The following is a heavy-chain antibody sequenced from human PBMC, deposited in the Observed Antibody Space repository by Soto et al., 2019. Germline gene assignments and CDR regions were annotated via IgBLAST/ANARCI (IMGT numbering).Heavy chain of an antibody. CDR1: GYTFTSYV. J-gene: IGHJ4*02. D-gene: IGHD2-15*01. Sequence: QVQLVQSGAEVKKPGASVKVSCKISGYTFTSYVMQWVRQAPGQRLEWMGWINPGNGNTKYSQKFQGIVTISRDTSANTADMEVSGLQSEDTAVYFCARDQCSGGVCYRGNFDFWGQGTLVTVSS. V-gene: IGHV1-3*01. CDR3: ARDQCSGGVCYRGNFDF. CDR2: INPGNGNT.